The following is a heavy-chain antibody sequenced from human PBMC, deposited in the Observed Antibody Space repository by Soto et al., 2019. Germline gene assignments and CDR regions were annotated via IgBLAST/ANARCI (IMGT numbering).Heavy chain of an antibody. J-gene: IGHJ5*02. Sequence: SETLSLTCTVSGGSISSYYWSWIRQPPGKGLEWIGYIYYSGSTNYNPSLKSRVTISVDTSKNQFSLKLSSVTAADTAVYYCARHVTSGWFDPWGQGTLVTVSS. D-gene: IGHD2-21*02. V-gene: IGHV4-59*01. CDR2: IYYSGST. CDR3: ARHVTSGWFDP. CDR1: GGSISSYY.